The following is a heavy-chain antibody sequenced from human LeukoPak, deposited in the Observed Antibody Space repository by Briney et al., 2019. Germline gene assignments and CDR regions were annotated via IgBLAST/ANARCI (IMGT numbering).Heavy chain of an antibody. CDR1: GFTFGDYA. Sequence: GGSLRLSCTASGFTFGDYAMSWVRQAPGKGLEWVAVISYDGSNKYYADSVKGRFTISRDNSKNTLYLQMNSLRAEDTAVYYCARDPATIFGVVTILKWGQGTLVTVSS. CDR3: ARDPATIFGVVTILK. V-gene: IGHV3-30*04. D-gene: IGHD3-3*01. J-gene: IGHJ4*02. CDR2: ISYDGSNK.